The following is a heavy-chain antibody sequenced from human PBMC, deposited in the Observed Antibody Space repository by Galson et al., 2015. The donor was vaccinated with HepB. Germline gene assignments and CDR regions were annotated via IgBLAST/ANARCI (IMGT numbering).Heavy chain of an antibody. V-gene: IGHV3-30*04. CDR3: ARGKYGSGSYFDY. CDR2: ISYDGSNK. J-gene: IGHJ4*02. D-gene: IGHD3-10*01. Sequence: SLRLSCAASGFTFSSYAMHWVRQAPGKGLEWVAVISYDGSNKYYADSVKGRFTISRDNSKNTLYLQMNSLRAEDTAVYYCARGKYGSGSYFDYWGQGTLVTVSS. CDR1: GFTFSSYA.